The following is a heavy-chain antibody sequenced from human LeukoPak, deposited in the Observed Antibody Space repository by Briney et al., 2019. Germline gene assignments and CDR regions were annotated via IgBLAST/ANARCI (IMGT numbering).Heavy chain of an antibody. CDR3: ARDYSRGGDSESASDYYCYMDV. CDR2: ISSNSSTI. D-gene: IGHD2-21*02. CDR1: GFTFSSYS. V-gene: IGHV3-48*01. Sequence: PGGSLRLSCAASGFTFSSYSMNWVRQAPGKGLEWVSYISSNSSTIYYADSVKGRFTISRDNAKNSLYLQMNSLRAEDTAVYYCARDYSRGGDSESASDYYCYMDVWGKGTTVTVSS. J-gene: IGHJ6*03.